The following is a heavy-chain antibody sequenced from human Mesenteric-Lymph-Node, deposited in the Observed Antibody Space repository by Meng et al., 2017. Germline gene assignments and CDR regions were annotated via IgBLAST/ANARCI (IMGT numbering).Heavy chain of an antibody. CDR1: GGTFSSYA. CDR2: INPNFGGT. CDR3: AAPSITGDAFDI. J-gene: IGHJ3*02. V-gene: IGHV1-2*02. Sequence: ASVKVSCKASGGTFSSYAISWVRQAPGQGLEWMGWINPNFGGTNYAQKFQGRVTMTRDTSISTAYMELSRLRSDDTAVYYCAAPSITGDAFDIWGQGTMVT. D-gene: IGHD1-20*01.